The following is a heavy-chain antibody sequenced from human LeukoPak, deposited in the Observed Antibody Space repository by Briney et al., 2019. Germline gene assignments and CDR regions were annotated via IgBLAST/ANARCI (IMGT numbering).Heavy chain of an antibody. J-gene: IGHJ4*02. Sequence: GGSLRLSCAASEFDFSSHAMTWVRQAPGKGLEWVSAISISGSKTYYADSVKGRFTISRDNSKNTLYLQMNSLRAEDTAVYYCTKGSYYDSSGSFYFDYWGQGTLVTVSS. CDR1: EFDFSSHA. CDR2: ISISGSKT. CDR3: TKGSYYDSSGSFYFDY. D-gene: IGHD3-22*01. V-gene: IGHV3-23*01.